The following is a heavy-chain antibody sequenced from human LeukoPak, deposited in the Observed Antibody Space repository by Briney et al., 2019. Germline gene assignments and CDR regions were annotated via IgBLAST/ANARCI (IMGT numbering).Heavy chain of an antibody. Sequence: GGSLRLSCAASGFTFSSYSMNWVRQAPGKGLEWVSSISSSSYIYYADSVKGRFTISRDNAKNSLYLQMNSLRAEDTAVYYCARGGHSSSETDYWGQGTLVTVSS. CDR3: ARGGHSSSETDY. CDR2: ISSSSYI. D-gene: IGHD6-6*01. J-gene: IGHJ4*02. V-gene: IGHV3-21*01. CDR1: GFTFSSYS.